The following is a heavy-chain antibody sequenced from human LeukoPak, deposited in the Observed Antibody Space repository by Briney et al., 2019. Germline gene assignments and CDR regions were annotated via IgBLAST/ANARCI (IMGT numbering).Heavy chain of an antibody. CDR2: VSSDESST. V-gene: IGHV3-74*01. CDR1: GFTFSHHW. Sequence: GGSLRLSCAASGFTFSHHWMHWVRQAPGKGLVWVSHVSSDESSTTYADSVKGRFTISRDNRKNTLYLQMNSLRVEDTAMYYCTRNPDGRNWFDPWGQGTLVTVSS. J-gene: IGHJ5*02. D-gene: IGHD1-14*01. CDR3: TRNPDGRNWFDP.